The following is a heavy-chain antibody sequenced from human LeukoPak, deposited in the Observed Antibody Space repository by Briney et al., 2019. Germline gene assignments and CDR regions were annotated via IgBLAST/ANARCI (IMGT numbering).Heavy chain of an antibody. CDR3: ARDPWGGITGTTSGFDY. V-gene: IGHV3-21*01. CDR2: ISSSSSYI. CDR1: GFTFSSYS. J-gene: IGHJ4*02. D-gene: IGHD1-20*01. Sequence: GGSLRLSCAASGFTFSSYSMNWVRQAPGKGLEWVSSISSSSSYIYYADSVKGRFTISRDNAKNSLYLQMNSLRAEDTAVYYCARDPWGGITGTTSGFDYWGQGTLVTVSS.